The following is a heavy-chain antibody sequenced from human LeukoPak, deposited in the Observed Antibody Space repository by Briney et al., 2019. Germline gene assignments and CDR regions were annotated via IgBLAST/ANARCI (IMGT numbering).Heavy chain of an antibody. J-gene: IGHJ4*02. CDR3: AKGGYSYGETYFDY. CDR2: ISYDGSNK. D-gene: IGHD5-18*01. Sequence: GGSLRLPCAASGFTLGAYAMNWVGQVPGKGLEWGEVISYDGSNKYYADSVKGRFNISRDNSKNTLYLQMNSLRAEDTAVYYCAKGGYSYGETYFDYWGQGTLVTVSS. V-gene: IGHV3-30*18. CDR1: GFTLGAYA.